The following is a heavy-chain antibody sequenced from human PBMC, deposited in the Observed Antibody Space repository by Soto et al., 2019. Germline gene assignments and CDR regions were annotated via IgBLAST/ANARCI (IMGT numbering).Heavy chain of an antibody. J-gene: IGHJ5*02. V-gene: IGHV3-23*01. D-gene: IGHD2-2*01. Sequence: PGGSLRLSCAASGFSFSSNAMNWVRQAPGEGLEWVTAISGSGLSTYYADSVKGRFTISRDNAKNSLYLQMNSLRAEDTAVYYCAREYCSSTSCHSLNWIDPWGQGTLVTVSS. CDR2: ISGSGLST. CDR1: GFSFSSNA. CDR3: AREYCSSTSCHSLNWIDP.